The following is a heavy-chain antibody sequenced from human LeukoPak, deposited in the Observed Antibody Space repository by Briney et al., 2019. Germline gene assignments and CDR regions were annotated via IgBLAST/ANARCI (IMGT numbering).Heavy chain of an antibody. Sequence: ASVKVSCKASGYTFTSYGISWVRQAPGQGLEWMGWISAYNGNTNYAQKLQGRVTMTTDTSTSTAYMELSSLRSEDTAVYYCARVAEEMATIAFDIWGQGTMVTVSS. V-gene: IGHV1-18*01. CDR2: ISAYNGNT. CDR1: GYTFTSYG. D-gene: IGHD5-24*01. CDR3: ARVAEEMATIAFDI. J-gene: IGHJ3*02.